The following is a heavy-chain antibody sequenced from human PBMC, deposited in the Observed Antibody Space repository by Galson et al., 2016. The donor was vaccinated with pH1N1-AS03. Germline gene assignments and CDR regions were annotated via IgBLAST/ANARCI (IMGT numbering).Heavy chain of an antibody. V-gene: IGHV4-34*01. Sequence: SETLSLTCAVSGESFSGNYWSWIRQPPGKGLEWIGEINHSGSTNSNPSLQNRVAISVDPSKNQFSLNVTSVTAADTAVYYCARVERRRLNGPMTFDYWGQGTLVTVSS. CDR2: INHSGST. CDR3: ARVERRRLNGPMTFDY. CDR1: GESFSGNY. D-gene: IGHD3-22*01. J-gene: IGHJ4*02.